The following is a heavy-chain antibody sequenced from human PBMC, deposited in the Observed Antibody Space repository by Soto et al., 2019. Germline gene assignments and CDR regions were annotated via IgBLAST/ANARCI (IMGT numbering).Heavy chain of an antibody. Sequence: PSETLSLTCTVSGGSISSSSYYWGWIRQPPGKGLEWIGSIYYSGSTYYNPSLKSRVTISVDTSKNQFSLKLSSVTAADTAVYYCASPVQTNQLDYYYYYGMDVRGQGTTVTVSS. D-gene: IGHD1-1*01. CDR1: GGSISSSSYY. J-gene: IGHJ6*02. CDR2: IYYSGST. CDR3: ASPVQTNQLDYYYYYGMDV. V-gene: IGHV4-39*01.